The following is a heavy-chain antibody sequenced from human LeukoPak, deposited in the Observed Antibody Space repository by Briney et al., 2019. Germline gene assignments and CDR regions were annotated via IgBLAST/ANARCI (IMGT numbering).Heavy chain of an antibody. D-gene: IGHD6-13*01. J-gene: IGHJ1*01. CDR2: INHSGSN. CDR1: GGSFSRYC. Sequence: SETLSLTCAVYGGSFSRYCWSWIRQPPGKGLEWIGEINHSGSNNYNPSLKSGVTISVETSKNQFCLKVTSVTAADTAVYYCERSRVVYSSSWYGATGLYFQHWGQGTLVTVSS. CDR3: ERSRVVYSSSWYGATGLYFQH. V-gene: IGHV4-34*01.